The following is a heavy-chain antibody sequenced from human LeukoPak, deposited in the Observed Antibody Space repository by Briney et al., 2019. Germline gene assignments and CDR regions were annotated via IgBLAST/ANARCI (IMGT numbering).Heavy chain of an antibody. CDR1: GGSFSGYY. J-gene: IGHJ4*02. V-gene: IGHV4-34*01. D-gene: IGHD1-7*01. Sequence: PSETLSLTCAVYGGSFSGYYWSWIRQPPGKGLEWIGEINHSGSTNYNPSLKSRVTISVDTSKNQFSLKLSSVTAADTAVYYCASDLSYNWNSWWGQGTLVTVSS. CDR2: INHSGST. CDR3: ASDLSYNWNSW.